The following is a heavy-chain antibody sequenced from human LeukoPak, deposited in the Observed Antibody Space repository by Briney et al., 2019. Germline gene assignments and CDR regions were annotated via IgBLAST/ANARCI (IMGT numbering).Heavy chain of an antibody. CDR1: GYSFTSYW. J-gene: IGHJ4*02. CDR2: IYPGDSDT. V-gene: IGHV5-51*01. D-gene: IGHD3-22*01. CDR3: ARQGGGYDSSGAPFSEIGY. Sequence: KPGESLKISCKGSGYSFTSYWIGWVRQMPGKGLEWMGIIYPGDSDTRYSPSFQGQVTISADKSISTAYLQWSSLKASDTAMYYCARQGGGYDSSGAPFSEIGYWGQGTLVTVSS.